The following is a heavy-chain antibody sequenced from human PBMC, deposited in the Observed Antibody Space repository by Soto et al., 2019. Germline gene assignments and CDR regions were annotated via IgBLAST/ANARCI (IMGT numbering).Heavy chain of an antibody. CDR2: ISYDGSNK. Sequence: GGSLRLSCAASGFTFRSYGMHWVRQAPGKGLEWVAVISYDGSNKYYADSVKGRFTISRDNSKNTLYLQMNSLRAEETAVYYCAKDDQAYCGGDCLMDVWGQGTTVTVSS. D-gene: IGHD2-21*02. CDR1: GFTFRSYG. J-gene: IGHJ6*02. V-gene: IGHV3-30*18. CDR3: AKDDQAYCGGDCLMDV.